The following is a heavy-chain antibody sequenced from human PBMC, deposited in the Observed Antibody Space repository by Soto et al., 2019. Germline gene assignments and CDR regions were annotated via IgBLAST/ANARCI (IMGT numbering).Heavy chain of an antibody. D-gene: IGHD1-7*01. CDR1: GGSFSGYY. CDR3: ARGLGRMYNWNSNTGYYYGMDV. Sequence: PSETLSLTCAVYGGSFSGYYWSWIRQPPGKGLEWIGEINHSGSTNYNPSLKSRVTISVDTSKNQFSLKLSSVTAADTAVYYCARGLGRMYNWNSNTGYYYGMDVWGQGTTVTVSS. J-gene: IGHJ6*02. V-gene: IGHV4-34*01. CDR2: INHSGST.